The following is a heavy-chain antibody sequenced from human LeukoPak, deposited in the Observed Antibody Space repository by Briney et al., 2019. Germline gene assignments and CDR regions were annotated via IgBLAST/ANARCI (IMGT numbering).Heavy chain of an antibody. CDR3: AYIVVVPAATDAFDI. J-gene: IGHJ3*02. CDR2: INRDGSRT. Sequence: GGSLRLSCAASGFTFSNHWMHWVRQAPGKGLMWVSRINRDGSRTDYADSVKGRFTISRDDAKNTLYLQMNSLRAEDTAVYYCAYIVVVPAATDAFDIWGQGTMVTVSS. D-gene: IGHD2-2*01. CDR1: GFTFSNHW. V-gene: IGHV3-74*01.